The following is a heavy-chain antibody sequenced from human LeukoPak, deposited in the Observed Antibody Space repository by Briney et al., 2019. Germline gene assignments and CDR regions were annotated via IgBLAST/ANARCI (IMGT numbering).Heavy chain of an antibody. CDR1: GYSFTSYW. CDR2: IYPGDSDT. V-gene: IGHV5-51*01. D-gene: IGHD3-22*01. J-gene: IGHJ4*02. Sequence: GESLKISCKGSGYSFTSYWIGWVRQMPGKGLEWMGIIYPGDSDTRYSPSFQGQVTISADKSISTAYLQWSSLKASDTAMYYCARLGSDYYDSSGYYYELGYWGKGTLVTVSS. CDR3: ARLGSDYYDSSGYYYELGY.